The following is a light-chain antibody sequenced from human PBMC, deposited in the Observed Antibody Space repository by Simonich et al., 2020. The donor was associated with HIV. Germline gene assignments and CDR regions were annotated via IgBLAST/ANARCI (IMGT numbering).Light chain of an antibody. J-gene: IGLJ3*02. CDR1: SGSIASNY. Sequence: NFMLTQPHSVSESPGKTVTISCTRSSGSIASNYVPWYQQRPGSAPTTVIYEDNQRPSGVPDRFSGSIDRSSNSASLTISGLKTEDEADYYCQSYDSSNFWVFGGGTKLTVL. CDR2: EDN. V-gene: IGLV6-57*03. CDR3: QSYDSSNFWV.